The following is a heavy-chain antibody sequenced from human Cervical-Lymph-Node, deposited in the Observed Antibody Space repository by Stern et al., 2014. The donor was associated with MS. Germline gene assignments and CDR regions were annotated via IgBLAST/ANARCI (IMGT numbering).Heavy chain of an antibody. CDR1: GGSLSTYT. CDR3: AGPAPLD. V-gene: IGHV1-69*09. D-gene: IGHD2-2*01. Sequence: VHLVESGAELKKPGSSVKVSCKASGGSLSTYTITWVRQAPGQGLELMGRIIPALNVANYAQKFQGRLTITADKSTSTAYMEMSSLRSDDTAVYYCAGPAPLDWGQGTLVTVSS. J-gene: IGHJ4*02. CDR2: IIPALNVA.